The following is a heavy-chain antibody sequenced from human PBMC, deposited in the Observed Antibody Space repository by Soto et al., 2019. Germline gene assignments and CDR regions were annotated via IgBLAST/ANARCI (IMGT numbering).Heavy chain of an antibody. CDR1: GYKFTNYW. CDR2: IDPSDSYI. J-gene: IGHJ4*02. V-gene: IGHV5-10-1*01. D-gene: IGHD1-1*01. CDR3: AIVTAETAYHYFDF. Sequence: GESLKISCKGSGYKFTNYWLSWVRQTPGKGLEWMGRIDPSDSYINYSPSFRGHVTISIDESISTAHLQWSSLKASDTATYYCAIVTAETAYHYFDFWGQGTLVTDSS.